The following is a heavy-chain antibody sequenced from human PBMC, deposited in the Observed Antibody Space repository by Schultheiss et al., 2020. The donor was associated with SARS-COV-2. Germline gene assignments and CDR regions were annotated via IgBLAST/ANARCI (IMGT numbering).Heavy chain of an antibody. CDR3: ARDRDIVVVTATHFDY. J-gene: IGHJ4*02. Sequence: GGSLRLSCAASGFTFSGYGMHWVRQAPGKGLEWLAVISYDGTDKYYADSVKGRFTISRDNSKNTLFLQMNSLRAEDTAVYYCARDRDIVVVTATHFDYWGQGTLVTVSS. CDR1: GFTFSGYG. V-gene: IGHV3-30*03. D-gene: IGHD2-21*02. CDR2: ISYDGTDK.